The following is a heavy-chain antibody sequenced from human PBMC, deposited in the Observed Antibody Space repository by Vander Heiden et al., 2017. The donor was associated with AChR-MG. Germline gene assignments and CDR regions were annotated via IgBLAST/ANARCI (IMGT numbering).Heavy chain of an antibody. D-gene: IGHD3-3*01. J-gene: IGHJ5*02. V-gene: IGHV3-23*01. CDR2: ISGRGGST. Sequence: EVQLLESGGGLVQPGGSLRLSCAASGFPFSSYPMGWVRQAPGKGLEWVSAISGRGGSTYYADSVKGRFTISRDNSKNTLYLQMNSLRAEDTAVYYCAKDQIVDFWSGYQANWFDPWGQGTLVTVSS. CDR3: AKDQIVDFWSGYQANWFDP. CDR1: GFPFSSYP.